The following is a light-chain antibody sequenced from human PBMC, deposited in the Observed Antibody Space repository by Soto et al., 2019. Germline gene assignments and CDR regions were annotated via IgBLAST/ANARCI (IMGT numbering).Light chain of an antibody. CDR3: GAWDDSLDAEV. Sequence: QSVLPQPPSVSAAPGQKVTISCSGSGSNVGNNYVSWYQHLPGTAPKLLIYDNNKRPSGIPDRFSGSKSGTSATLGITGLQAGDEADYYCGAWDDSLDAEVFGAGTKLTVL. J-gene: IGLJ2*01. V-gene: IGLV1-51*01. CDR1: GSNVGNNY. CDR2: DNN.